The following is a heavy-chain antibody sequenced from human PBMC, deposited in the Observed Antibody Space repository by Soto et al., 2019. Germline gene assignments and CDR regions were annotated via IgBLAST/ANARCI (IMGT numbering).Heavy chain of an antibody. D-gene: IGHD1-7*01. CDR3: ARVPVLAYDQDWNYSYYYYGMDV. V-gene: IGHV3-30-3*01. Sequence: GGSLRLSCAASGFTFSSYAMHWVRQAPGKGLEWVAVISYDGSNKYYADSVKGRFTISRDNSKNTLYLQMNSLRAEDTAVYYCARVPVLAYDQDWNYSYYYYGMDVWGQGTTVTVSS. J-gene: IGHJ6*02. CDR2: ISYDGSNK. CDR1: GFTFSSYA.